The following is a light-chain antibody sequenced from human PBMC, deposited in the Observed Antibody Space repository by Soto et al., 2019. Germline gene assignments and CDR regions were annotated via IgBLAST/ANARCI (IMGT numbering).Light chain of an antibody. CDR1: SSDIGTYNC. CDR2: DVS. V-gene: IGLV2-14*01. Sequence: QSVLTQPASVSGSPGQSITISSTGTSSDIGTYNCVSWSQQHPGKAPKLMIYDVSNRPSGVSNRFSASKSGNTASLTISGHQAEDEADYYCSSCTSSNTCVFRTGTKVTVL. J-gene: IGLJ1*01. CDR3: SSCTSSNTCV.